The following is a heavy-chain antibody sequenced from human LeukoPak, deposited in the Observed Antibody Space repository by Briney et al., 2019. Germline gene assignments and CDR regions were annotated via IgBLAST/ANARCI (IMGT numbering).Heavy chain of an antibody. CDR1: VFTFRNHG. Sequence: GGSLRLSRAASVFTFRNHGMSWVRQAAGKGLEWVSRISDSSISTNYADSVKGRFTISRDNSKNTLYLQMNSLRAEDTAIYYCAQHSYDSRGFYCGSDSSAQGTLVTVSS. V-gene: IGHV3-23*01. CDR3: AQHSYDSRGFYCGSDS. CDR2: ISDSSIST. J-gene: IGHJ4*02. D-gene: IGHD3-22*01.